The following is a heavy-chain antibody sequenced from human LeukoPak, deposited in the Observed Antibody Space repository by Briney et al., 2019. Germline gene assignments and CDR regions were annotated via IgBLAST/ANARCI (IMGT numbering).Heavy chain of an antibody. V-gene: IGHV1-69*05. J-gene: IGHJ4*02. D-gene: IGHD2-2*01. Sequence: SVKVSCKASGGTFSSYAISWVRQAPGQGPEWMGGIIPIFGTANYAQKFQGRVTITTDVSTSTAYMELSSLRSEDTAVYYCASSEAKDCSSTSCLRSDYWGQGTLVTVSS. CDR1: GGTFSSYA. CDR2: IIPIFGTA. CDR3: ASSEAKDCSSTSCLRSDY.